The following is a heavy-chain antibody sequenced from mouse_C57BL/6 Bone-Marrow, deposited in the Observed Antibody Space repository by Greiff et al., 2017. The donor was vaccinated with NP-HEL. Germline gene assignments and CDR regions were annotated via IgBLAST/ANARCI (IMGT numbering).Heavy chain of an antibody. Sequence: DVHLVESGGGLVQPGGSLKLSCAASGFTFSDYYMYWVRQTPEKRLEWVAYISNGGGSTYYPDTVKGRFTISRDNAKNTLYLQMSRLKSEDTAMYYCARQMVTTDWYFDVWGTGTTVTVSS. J-gene: IGHJ1*03. CDR2: ISNGGGST. D-gene: IGHD2-2*01. V-gene: IGHV5-12*01. CDR1: GFTFSDYY. CDR3: ARQMVTTDWYFDV.